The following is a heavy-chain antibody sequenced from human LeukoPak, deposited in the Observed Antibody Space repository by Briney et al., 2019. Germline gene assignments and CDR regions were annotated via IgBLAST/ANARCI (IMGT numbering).Heavy chain of an antibody. D-gene: IGHD3-10*01. CDR2: ISGSGGST. Sequence: GGSLRLSCAASGFTFSSYAMSWVRQAPGKGLEWVSAISGSGGSTYYADSVKGRFTISRANSKNTLYLQMNSLRAEDTAVYYCAKGGLVRGLFDYWGQGTLVTVSS. CDR3: AKGGLVRGLFDY. V-gene: IGHV3-23*01. J-gene: IGHJ4*02. CDR1: GFTFSSYA.